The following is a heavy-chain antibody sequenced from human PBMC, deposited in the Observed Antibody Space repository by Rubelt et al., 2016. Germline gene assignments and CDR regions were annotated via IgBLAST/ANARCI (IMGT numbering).Heavy chain of an antibody. CDR3: ARAHSSSWYYYYGMDV. D-gene: IGHD6-13*01. CDR1: GGSFSGYY. J-gene: IGHJ6*02. V-gene: IGHV4-34*01. Sequence: QVQLQQWGAGLLKPSGTLSLTCAVYGGSFSGYYWSWIRQPPGKGLEWIGEINHSGSTNYNPFFKGRVTISVDTSKNQFSLKLSLVTAADTAVYYCARAHSSSWYYYYGMDVWGQGTTVTVSS. CDR2: INHSGST.